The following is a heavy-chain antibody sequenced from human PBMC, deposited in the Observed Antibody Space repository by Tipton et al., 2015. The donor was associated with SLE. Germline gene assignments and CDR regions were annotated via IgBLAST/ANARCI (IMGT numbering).Heavy chain of an antibody. J-gene: IGHJ4*02. Sequence: TLSLTCTVSGGSISSGHYYWSWIRQPAGKGLEWIGRIYTSGSTNYNPSLKSRVTISLDTPKNQFSLRLSSVTAADTAVYYCVRDLAGIFDSWGQGTLVTVSS. CDR2: IYTSGST. D-gene: IGHD1-14*01. V-gene: IGHV4-61*02. CDR1: GGSISSGHYY. CDR3: VRDLAGIFDS.